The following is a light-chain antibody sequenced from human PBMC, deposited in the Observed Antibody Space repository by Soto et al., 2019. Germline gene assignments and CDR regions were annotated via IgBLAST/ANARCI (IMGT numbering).Light chain of an antibody. CDR2: GAS. V-gene: IGKV3D-15*01. CDR1: QSVSNN. CDR3: QQYNNWPAIT. Sequence: EIVMAQSPATLSVSQFERATLSCRAGQSVSNNLAWYQQKPGQAPRLLIYGASTRATGIPARFSGSGSGTEFTLTISSLQSEDFAVYYCQQYNNWPAITFGQGTRLEIK. J-gene: IGKJ5*01.